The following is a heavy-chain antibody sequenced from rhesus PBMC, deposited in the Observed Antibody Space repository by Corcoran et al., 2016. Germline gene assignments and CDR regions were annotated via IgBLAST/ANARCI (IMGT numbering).Heavy chain of an antibody. CDR2: ISNGGGST. V-gene: IGHV3S5*01. CDR3: AKDADFGIQWVQGYDAFDV. Sequence: EVQLVESGGGLVQPGGSLGLSCAASGFTFSSYGLSWVRQASGQGLEWVFYISNGGGSTYFADSVKGRFTISRDNSKNTLSLQMNSLRAEDTAVYYCAKDADFGIQWVQGYDAFDVWGPGVLVTVSS. J-gene: IGHJ5-1*01. D-gene: IGHD5-42*01. CDR1: GFTFSSYG.